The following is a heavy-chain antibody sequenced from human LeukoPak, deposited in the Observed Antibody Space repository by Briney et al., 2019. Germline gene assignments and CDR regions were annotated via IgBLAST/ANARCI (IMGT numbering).Heavy chain of an antibody. CDR2: IRWNSGSI. CDR3: TKDVRGGNSFYY. J-gene: IGHJ4*02. D-gene: IGHD4-23*01. CDR1: GFTFYDYA. Sequence: GRSLRLSCVTSGFTFYDYAMHWVRQAPGKGLEWVSGIRWNSGSIDYADSVKGPFTISRDNAKDSLYLQMNSLRTEGTALYYCTKDVRGGNSFYYWGEGTLVTVSS. V-gene: IGHV3-9*01.